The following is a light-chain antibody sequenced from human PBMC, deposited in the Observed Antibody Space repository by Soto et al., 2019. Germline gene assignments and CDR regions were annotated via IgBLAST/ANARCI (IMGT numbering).Light chain of an antibody. V-gene: IGKV3-20*01. CDR2: GAS. Sequence: EIVLTQSPGTLSLSRGERATLSCRASQSVSSGYLAWYQQKPGQAPRLLIYGASSRATGIPDRFSGSGSGTDFTLTISRLEPEVFAVYYCQQYGSSPVTFGQGTKVEIK. CDR1: QSVSSGY. J-gene: IGKJ1*01. CDR3: QQYGSSPVT.